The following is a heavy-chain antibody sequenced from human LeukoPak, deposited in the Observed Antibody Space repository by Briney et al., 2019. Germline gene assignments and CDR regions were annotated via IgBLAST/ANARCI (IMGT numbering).Heavy chain of an antibody. V-gene: IGHV1-2*02. CDR3: ARGRGSGWYPSDY. Sequence: ASVKVSCKASGYIFSDYYIHWVRQAPGQGLEWMGWINPSSGATNYAQKFQGRVTMTRDTSITTSYMELSRLRSDDTAVYYCARGRGSGWYPSDYWGQGTLVTVSS. CDR2: INPSSGAT. CDR1: GYIFSDYY. J-gene: IGHJ4*02. D-gene: IGHD6-19*01.